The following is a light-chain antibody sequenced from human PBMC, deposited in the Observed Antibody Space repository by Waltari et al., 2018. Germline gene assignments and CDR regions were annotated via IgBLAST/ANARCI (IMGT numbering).Light chain of an antibody. CDR2: WVS. J-gene: IGKJ4*01. CDR3: QQYYSTPQLT. CDR1: QSVLYSSNNKNY. Sequence: DIVMTQSPDSLAVSLGERATINCKSSQSVLYSSNNKNYLAWYQQKPGQPPKLLIYWVSTRESGVPDRFSGSGSVTDFTLTISSLQAEDVAVYYCQQYYSTPQLTFGGGTKVEIK. V-gene: IGKV4-1*01.